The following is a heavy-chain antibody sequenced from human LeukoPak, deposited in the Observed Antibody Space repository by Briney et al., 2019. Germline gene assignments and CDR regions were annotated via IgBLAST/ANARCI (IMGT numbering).Heavy chain of an antibody. CDR2: IHYIVRA. Sequence: SDTLSLTCTVSGGSISGYYWPCLRQPPGKGLEWIGQIHYIVRADYNPSLKSRITISVDTSKHQMSLKLTSQTAADTAIYYCARFGVDYDMGVWGQGTTGTVSS. CDR3: ARFGVDYDMGV. CDR1: GGSISGYY. J-gene: IGHJ6*02. D-gene: IGHD3-3*01. V-gene: IGHV4-59*07.